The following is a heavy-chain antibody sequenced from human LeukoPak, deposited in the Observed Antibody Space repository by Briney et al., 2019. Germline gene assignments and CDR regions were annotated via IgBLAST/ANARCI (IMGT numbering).Heavy chain of an antibody. V-gene: IGHV1-18*01. CDR3: ARLRGPYIAVPGSNYYYMDV. Sequence: GASVKVSCKASGYTFTSYGISWVRQAPGQGLEWMGWISAYNGNTNYAQKLQGRVTMTTDTSTSTAYMELRSLRSDDTAVYYCARLRGPYIAVPGSNYYYMDVWGKGTTVTVSS. D-gene: IGHD6-19*01. J-gene: IGHJ6*03. CDR2: ISAYNGNT. CDR1: GYTFTSYG.